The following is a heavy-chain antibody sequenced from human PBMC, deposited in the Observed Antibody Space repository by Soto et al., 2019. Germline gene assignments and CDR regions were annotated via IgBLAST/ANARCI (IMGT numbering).Heavy chain of an antibody. CDR3: TRAPHGIVVVVAAQTFTFDY. J-gene: IGHJ4*02. CDR1: GFTFGDYA. CDR2: IRSKAYGGTT. D-gene: IGHD2-15*01. V-gene: IGHV3-49*03. Sequence: GGSLRLSCTASGFTFGDYAMSWFRQAPGKGLEWVGFIRSKAYGGTTEYAASVKGRFTISRDDSKSIAYLQMNSLKTEDTAVYYCTRAPHGIVVVVAAQTFTFDYWGQGTLVTVSS.